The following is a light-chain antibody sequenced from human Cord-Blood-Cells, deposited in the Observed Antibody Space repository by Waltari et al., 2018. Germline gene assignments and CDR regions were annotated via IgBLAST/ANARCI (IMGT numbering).Light chain of an antibody. CDR1: KLGDKY. CDR3: QAWDSSVV. CDR2: QDS. Sequence: SYELTQPPSVSVSPGQTASLTCSGDKLGDKYACWYQHKPGQSPLLVIYQDSKRPSGIPGRFAGSNSGNTATLTISGTQAMDEADYYCQAWDSSVVFGGGTKLTVL. V-gene: IGLV3-1*01. J-gene: IGLJ2*01.